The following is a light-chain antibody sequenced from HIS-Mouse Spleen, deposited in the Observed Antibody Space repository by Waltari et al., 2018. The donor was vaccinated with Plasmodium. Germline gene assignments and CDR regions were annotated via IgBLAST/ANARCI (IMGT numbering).Light chain of an antibody. CDR2: WAS. CDR1: QSVLYSSNNKNY. CDR3: QQYYSTSYT. Sequence: IVMPQSPDSLAVSLGERATINGKSSQSVLYSSNNKNYLAWYQQKPGQPPKLLIYWASTRESGVPDRFSGSGSGTDFTLTISSLQAEDVAVYYCQQYYSTSYTFGQGTKLEIK. J-gene: IGKJ2*01. V-gene: IGKV4-1*01.